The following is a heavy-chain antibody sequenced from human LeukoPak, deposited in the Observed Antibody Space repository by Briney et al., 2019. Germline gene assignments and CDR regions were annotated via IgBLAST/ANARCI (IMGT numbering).Heavy chain of an antibody. CDR3: ARDRIPSYDFWSGSYYYYGMDV. CDR1: GFNFSSYE. D-gene: IGHD3-3*01. CDR2: ISSSGSTI. J-gene: IGHJ6*02. Sequence: GGSLRLSCAASGFNFSSYEMHWVRQAPGKGLEWVSYISSSGSTIYYADSVKGRFTISRDNAKNSLYLQMNSLRAEDTAVYYCARDRIPSYDFWSGSYYYYGMDVWGQGTTVTVSS. V-gene: IGHV3-48*03.